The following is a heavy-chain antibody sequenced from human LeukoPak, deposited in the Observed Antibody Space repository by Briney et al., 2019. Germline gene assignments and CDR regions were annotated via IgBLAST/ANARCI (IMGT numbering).Heavy chain of an antibody. V-gene: IGHV4-38-2*02. D-gene: IGHD6-13*01. CDR1: GYSISSGYY. J-gene: IGHJ5*02. CDR2: IYHSGST. CDR3: ALRLAAAAGAWFDP. Sequence: SETLSLTCTVSGYSISSGYYWGWIRQPPGKGLEWIGSIYHSGSTYYNPSLRSRVTISVDTFKNPFSLKLSSVTAADTAVYYCALRLAAAAGAWFDPWGQGTLVTVSS.